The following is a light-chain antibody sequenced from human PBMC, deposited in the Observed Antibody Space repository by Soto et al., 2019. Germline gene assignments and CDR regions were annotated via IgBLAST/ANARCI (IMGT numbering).Light chain of an antibody. J-gene: IGKJ1*01. CDR2: KAS. CDR3: QQYNSYPWT. V-gene: IGKV1-5*03. CDR1: QSIRSW. Sequence: DIQMTQSPSTLSASVGDRVTITCRASQSIRSWLAWYQQKPGKAPKLLIYKASSLASGVPSRFSGSGSGTEFTLTISSLQPDDFATYYCQQYNSYPWTFGQVTKVEIK.